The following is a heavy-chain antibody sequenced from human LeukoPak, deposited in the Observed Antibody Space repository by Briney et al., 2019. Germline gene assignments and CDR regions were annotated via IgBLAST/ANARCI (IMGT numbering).Heavy chain of an antibody. V-gene: IGHV3-11*04. CDR2: ISSRSGSSI. CDR3: ARVGYSGSPGDY. J-gene: IGHJ4*02. D-gene: IGHD1-26*01. CDR1: GFTFSDYY. Sequence: GGSLRLSCAASGFTFSDYYMSWIRQAPGKGLEWVSYISSRSGSSIYYADSVKGRFTVSRDNAKNSLYLQMNSLRAEDTAVYYCARVGYSGSPGDYWGQGTLVTVSS.